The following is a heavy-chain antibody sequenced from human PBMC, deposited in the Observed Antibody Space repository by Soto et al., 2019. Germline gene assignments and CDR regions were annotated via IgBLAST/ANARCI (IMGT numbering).Heavy chain of an antibody. CDR1: GGSISSSSYY. Sequence: QLRLQESGPGLVKPSETLSLTCTVSGGSISSSSYYWGWIRQPPGKGLEWIGSIYYSGSTYYNPSLKSRVTISVDTSKNQFSLKLSSVTAADTAVYYCARRDTIQDAFDIWGQGTMVTVSS. CDR3: ARRDTIQDAFDI. D-gene: IGHD3-3*01. V-gene: IGHV4-39*01. J-gene: IGHJ3*02. CDR2: IYYSGST.